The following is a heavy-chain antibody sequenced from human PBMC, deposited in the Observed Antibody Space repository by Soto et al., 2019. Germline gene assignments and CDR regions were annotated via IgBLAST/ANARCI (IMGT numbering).Heavy chain of an antibody. CDR1: GYTFTGYA. CDR3: ARSIVVVTALDY. D-gene: IGHD2-21*02. J-gene: IGHJ4*02. Sequence: ASVKVSCKASGYTFTGYATHWVRQAPGQRLEWMGWINAGNGNTKYSQKFQGRVTITRDTSASTAYMELSSLRSEDTAVYYCARSIVVVTALDYWGQGTLVTVSS. V-gene: IGHV1-3*01. CDR2: INAGNGNT.